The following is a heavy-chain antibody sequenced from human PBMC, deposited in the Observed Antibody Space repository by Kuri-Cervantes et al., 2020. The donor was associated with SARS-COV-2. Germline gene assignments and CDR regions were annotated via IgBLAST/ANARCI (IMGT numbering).Heavy chain of an antibody. V-gene: IGHV4-34*01. D-gene: IGHD2-2*01. J-gene: IGHJ5*02. CDR3: ARAPHCTSCYSNWFDP. Sequence: GSLRLSCAVYGGSFSGYYWSWIRQPPGKGLEWIWEINHSGSTNYNPSPKSRVTISVDTSKNQLSLKLSSVSAADTAVYYCARAPHCTSCYSNWFDPWGQGTLVTVSS. CDR2: INHSGST. CDR1: GGSFSGYY.